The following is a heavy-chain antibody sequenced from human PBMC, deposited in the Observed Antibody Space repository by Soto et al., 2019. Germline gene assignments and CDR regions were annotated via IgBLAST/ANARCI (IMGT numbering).Heavy chain of an antibody. CDR1: GFTISGCS. J-gene: IGHJ6*02. CDR2: ITIRTGNI. V-gene: IGHV3-48*02. D-gene: IGHD3-9*01. CDR3: ARDRSYYVILTGEYYYYYGMDV. Sequence: PGGSLRLSCEASGFTISGCSMNWVRQAPGKGLEWLAYITIRTGNIVYADSVRGRFTISADNAENSVFLQMNSLRDEDTALYYCARDRSYYVILTGEYYYYYGMDVWGQGTTVTVSS.